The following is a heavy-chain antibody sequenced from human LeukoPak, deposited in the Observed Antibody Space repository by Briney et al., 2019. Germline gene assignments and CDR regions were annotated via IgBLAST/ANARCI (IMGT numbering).Heavy chain of an antibody. Sequence: TSETLSLTCAVYGGSFSGYYWSWIRQPPGKGLEWIGEINHSGSTNYNPSLKSRVTISVDTSKNQFSLKLSSVTAADTAVYYCARDYQGGYGDKTVDYWGQGTLSPSPQ. CDR2: INHSGST. CDR1: GGSFSGYY. J-gene: IGHJ4*02. CDR3: ARDYQGGYGDKTVDY. D-gene: IGHD5-18*01. V-gene: IGHV4-34*01.